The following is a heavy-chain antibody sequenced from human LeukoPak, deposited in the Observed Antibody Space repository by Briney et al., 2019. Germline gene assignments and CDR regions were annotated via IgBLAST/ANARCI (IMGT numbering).Heavy chain of an antibody. CDR1: GFTFSSYS. J-gene: IGHJ4*02. CDR3: ARTPTPYCGGDCYDFDY. CDR2: ISSSSSYI. D-gene: IGHD2-21*02. V-gene: IGHV3-21*01. Sequence: GGSLRLSCAASGFTFSSYSMNWVRQAPGKGLGWVSSISSSSSYIYYAESVKGRFTISRDNAKNSLYLQMNSLRAEDTAVYYCARTPTPYCGGDCYDFDYWGQGTLVTVSS.